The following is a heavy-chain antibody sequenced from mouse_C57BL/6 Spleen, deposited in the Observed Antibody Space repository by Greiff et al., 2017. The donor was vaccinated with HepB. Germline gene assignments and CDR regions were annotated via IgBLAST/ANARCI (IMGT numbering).Heavy chain of an antibody. CDR3: AGFYYDYEAWFAY. D-gene: IGHD2-4*01. Sequence: VQLKQPGAELVKPGASVKMSCKASGYTFTSYWITWVKQRPGQGLEWIGDIYPGSGSTNYNEKFKSKATLTVDTSSSTAYMQLSSLTSEDSAVYYCAGFYYDYEAWFAYWGQGTLVTVSA. CDR2: IYPGSGST. J-gene: IGHJ3*01. V-gene: IGHV1-55*01. CDR1: GYTFTSYW.